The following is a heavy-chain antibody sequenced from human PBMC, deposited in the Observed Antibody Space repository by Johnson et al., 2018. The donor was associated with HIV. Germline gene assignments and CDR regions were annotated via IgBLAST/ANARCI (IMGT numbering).Heavy chain of an antibody. CDR2: TWFDGTNK. CDR3: ASLSDDAFDF. V-gene: IGHV3-33*01. J-gene: IGHJ3*01. CDR1: GFTFSDYG. Sequence: QVQLVESGGGVVQPGRSLRLSCAASGFTFSDYGMHWVRQAPGKGLEWVAATWFDGTNKYYADSVKGRFTISRDNSENTLYLQMNSLKAEDTAVYYCASLSDDAFDFWGQGTMVIVSS.